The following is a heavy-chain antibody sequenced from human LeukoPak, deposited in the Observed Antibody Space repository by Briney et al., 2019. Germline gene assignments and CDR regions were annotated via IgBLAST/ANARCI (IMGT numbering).Heavy chain of an antibody. CDR1: GGSISSSNW. D-gene: IGHD3-10*01. V-gene: IGHV4-4*02. Sequence: SGTLSLTCAVSGGSISSSNWWRWVRQPPGKGLEWIGEIYHRGSTNYNPSLKSRVTISVDKSKNQFSLKLSSVAAADTAVYYCARGDYSWSYYSSSYFDYWGQGTLVTVSS. CDR2: IYHRGST. J-gene: IGHJ4*02. CDR3: ARGDYSWSYYSSSYFDY.